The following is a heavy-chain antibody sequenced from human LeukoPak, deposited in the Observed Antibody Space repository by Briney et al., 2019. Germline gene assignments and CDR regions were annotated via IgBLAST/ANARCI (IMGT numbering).Heavy chain of an antibody. CDR2: IKQDGSEK. CDR3: ARWVGDIVVVPADYFDY. CDR1: GFTFSSYW. V-gene: IGHV3-7*01. J-gene: IGHJ4*02. Sequence: GSLRLSCAASGFTFSSYWMSWVRQAPGKGLEWVANIKQDGSEKYYVDSVKGRFTISRDNAKNSLYLQMNSLRAEDTAVYYCARWVGDIVVVPADYFDYWGQGTLVTVSS. D-gene: IGHD2-2*01.